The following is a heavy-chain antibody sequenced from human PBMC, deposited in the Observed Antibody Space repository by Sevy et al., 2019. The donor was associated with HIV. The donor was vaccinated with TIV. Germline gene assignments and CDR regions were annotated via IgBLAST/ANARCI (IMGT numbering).Heavy chain of an antibody. CDR1: GFTFSSYG. J-gene: IGHJ5*02. CDR3: ARDPKSENWFDP. Sequence: GGSLRLSCAASGFTFSSYGMHWVRQAPGKGLEWVAVIWNDGSNKYYADSVKGRFTISRDNSKNTLYLQMNSLRAEDTAVYYCARDPKSENWFDPWGQGTLVTVSS. CDR2: IWNDGSNK. V-gene: IGHV3-33*01.